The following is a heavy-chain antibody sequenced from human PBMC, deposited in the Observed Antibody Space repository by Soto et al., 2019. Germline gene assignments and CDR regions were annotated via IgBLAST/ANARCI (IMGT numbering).Heavy chain of an antibody. V-gene: IGHV1-69*06. D-gene: IGHD1-26*01. CDR2: IIPIFGTA. CDR3: ARSVLGGSLYYFDY. Sequence: GASVKVSCKASGGTFSSYAISWVRQAPGQGLEWMGGIIPIFGTANYAQKFQGRVTITADKSTSTAYMELSSLRSEDTAVYYCARSVLGGSLYYFDYWGQGTLVTVSS. CDR1: GGTFSSYA. J-gene: IGHJ4*02.